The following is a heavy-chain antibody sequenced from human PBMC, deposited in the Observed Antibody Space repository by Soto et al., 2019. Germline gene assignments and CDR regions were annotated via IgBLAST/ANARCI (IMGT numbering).Heavy chain of an antibody. CDR2: ISSSGSST. CDR3: AKDVSLGSGTYGHFDN. V-gene: IGHV3-23*01. CDR1: GFTLSSYS. J-gene: IGHJ4*02. Sequence: GSLRLSCEASGFTLSSYSMNWARQAPGQGLEWVSCISSSGSSTHYADSVRGRLTISRDNAKNTLYLQMNTLGAEDTAVYYCAKDVSLGSGTYGHFDNWGQGTLVTVSS. D-gene: IGHD3-10*01.